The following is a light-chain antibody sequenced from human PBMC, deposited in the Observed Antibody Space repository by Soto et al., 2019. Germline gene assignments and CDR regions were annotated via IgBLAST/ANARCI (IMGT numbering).Light chain of an antibody. V-gene: IGKV1-39*01. J-gene: IGKJ1*01. CDR2: GAS. CDR1: QTISDY. CDR3: QQGYDTLRGT. Sequence: DIQMTQSPSSLSASVGDRVTITCRASQTISDYLNWYQRKPGQAPKLLIYGASSLHKGVPSRFSGRGSGTDFTLTISSLQPEDFATDYCQQGYDTLRGTFGQGTKVEIK.